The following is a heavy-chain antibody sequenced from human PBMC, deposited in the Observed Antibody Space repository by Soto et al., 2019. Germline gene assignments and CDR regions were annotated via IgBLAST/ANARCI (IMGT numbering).Heavy chain of an antibody. CDR1: GFTFSNYA. CDR3: DIEGTTSPYGGFVA. D-gene: IGHD2-2*01. CDR2: LSDGGGST. V-gene: IGHV3-23*01. J-gene: IGHJ4*02. Sequence: GGSLRLSCAASGFTFSNYAMSWVRQAPGKGLEWVSGLSDGGGSTFYADSVKGRFTISRDNAKNTLYLQMSSLRAEDTAVYYCDIEGTTSPYGGFVAWGKGT.